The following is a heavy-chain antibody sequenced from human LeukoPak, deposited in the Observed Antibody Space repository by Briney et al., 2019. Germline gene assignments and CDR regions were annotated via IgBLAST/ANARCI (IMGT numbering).Heavy chain of an antibody. D-gene: IGHD5-18*01. CDR3: ARVDSWDTAMVTLDY. V-gene: IGHV1-69*05. CDR1: GGTFSSYA. J-gene: IGHJ4*02. Sequence: SVKVSCKASGGTFSSYAISWVRQAPGQGLEWMGRIIPIFGTANYAQKFPGRVTITTDESTTTAYMELSSLRSEDTAVYYCARVDSWDTAMVTLDYWGQGTLVTVSS. CDR2: IIPIFGTA.